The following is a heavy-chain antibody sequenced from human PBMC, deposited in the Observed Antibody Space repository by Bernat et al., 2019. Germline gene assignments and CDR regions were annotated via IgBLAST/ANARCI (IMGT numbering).Heavy chain of an antibody. V-gene: IGHV3-33*01. CDR2: IWYDGSNK. CDR1: GFTFSSYG. CDR3: ARDYCSGGSCYRADYYWFDP. Sequence: QVQLVESGGGVVQPGRSLRLSCAASGFTFSSYGMHWVRQAPGKGLEWVAVIWYDGSNKYYADSVKGRFTISRDNSKNTLYLQMNSLRAEDTAVYYCARDYCSGGSCYRADYYWFDPWGQGTLVTVSS. D-gene: IGHD2-15*01. J-gene: IGHJ5*02.